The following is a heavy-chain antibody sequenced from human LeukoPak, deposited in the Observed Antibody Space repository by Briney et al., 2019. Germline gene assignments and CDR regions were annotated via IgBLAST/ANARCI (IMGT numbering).Heavy chain of an antibody. Sequence: GGSLRLSCAASGFTFSSYNMNWVRQAPGKGLEWVSSISSSSNYIYYADSVKGRFTISRDNAKNSLYLQMNSLKTEDTAVYYCTTDLRWFGSSAKDVWGQGTTVTVSS. V-gene: IGHV3-21*03. CDR1: GFTFSSYN. CDR2: ISSSSNYI. D-gene: IGHD3-10*01. CDR3: TTDLRWFGSSAKDV. J-gene: IGHJ6*02.